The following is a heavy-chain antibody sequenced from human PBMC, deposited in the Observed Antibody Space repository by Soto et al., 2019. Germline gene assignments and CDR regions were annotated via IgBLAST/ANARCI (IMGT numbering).Heavy chain of an antibody. Sequence: GGSLRLSCVVSGFTFSNYAMSWVRQAPGKGLEWVSVISGSGSSTHYADSLRGRFTTSRDNAKNSLYLQMDGLRAEDTAVYYCARDRGYDAHDYYYNAMDVWGQGTTVTVSS. CDR3: ARDRGYDAHDYYYNAMDV. CDR1: GFTFSNYA. CDR2: ISGSGSST. V-gene: IGHV3-23*01. J-gene: IGHJ6*02. D-gene: IGHD3-10*01.